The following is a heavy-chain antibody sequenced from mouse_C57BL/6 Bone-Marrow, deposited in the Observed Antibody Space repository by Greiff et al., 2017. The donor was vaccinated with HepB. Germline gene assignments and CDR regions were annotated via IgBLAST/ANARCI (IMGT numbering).Heavy chain of an antibody. Sequence: EVKLMESGGGLVKPGGSLKLSCAASGFTFSSYAMSWVRQTPEKRLEWVATISDGGSYTYYPDNVKGRFTITRYNAKNNLYLQMSHLKSEDTAMYYCASDPGILPFAYCGQGTLVTVSA. CDR1: GFTFSSYA. CDR2: ISDGGSYT. CDR3: ASDPGILPFAY. V-gene: IGHV5-4*03. J-gene: IGHJ3*01. D-gene: IGHD5-2*01.